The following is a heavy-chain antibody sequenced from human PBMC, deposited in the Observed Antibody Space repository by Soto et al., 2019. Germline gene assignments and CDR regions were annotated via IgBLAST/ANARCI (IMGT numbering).Heavy chain of an antibody. CDR2: IYYSGST. Sequence: QLQLQESGPGLVKPSETLSLTCTVSGGSISSSSYYWGWIRQPPGKGLEWIGSIYYSGSTYYNPSLKSRVTISVDTSKNQFSLKLSSVTAADTAVYYCARRRSSSWGTFDYWGQGTLVTVS. V-gene: IGHV4-39*01. D-gene: IGHD6-13*01. CDR1: GGSISSSSYY. J-gene: IGHJ4*02. CDR3: ARRRSSSWGTFDY.